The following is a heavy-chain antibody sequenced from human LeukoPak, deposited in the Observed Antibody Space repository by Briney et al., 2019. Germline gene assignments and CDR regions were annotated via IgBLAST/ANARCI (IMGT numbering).Heavy chain of an antibody. CDR3: ARGEFYCGGDCYVDY. Sequence: SETLSLTCAVYGGSFSPFYWSWLRQPPGKGLEWSGEIDHSGSTNYNPSLKSRVTISVDTSKNQFSLRLSSVTAADTAVYYCARGEFYCGGDCYVDYWGQGTLVTVSS. V-gene: IGHV4-34*01. J-gene: IGHJ4*02. CDR1: GGSFSPFY. D-gene: IGHD2-21*02. CDR2: IDHSGST.